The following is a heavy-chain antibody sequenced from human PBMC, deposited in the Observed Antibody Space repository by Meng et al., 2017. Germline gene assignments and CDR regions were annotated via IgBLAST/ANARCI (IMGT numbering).Heavy chain of an antibody. CDR2: ISYDGSNK. CDR1: GFTFSSYA. Sequence: VEFGGGLVQPWGALRLSFAASGFTFSSYAMSWVRQAPGKGLEWVAVISYDGSNKYYADSVKGRFTISRDNSKNTLYLQMNSLRAEDTAVYYCAHFDYWGQGTLVTVSS. J-gene: IGHJ4*02. CDR3: AHFDY. V-gene: IGHV3-30*04.